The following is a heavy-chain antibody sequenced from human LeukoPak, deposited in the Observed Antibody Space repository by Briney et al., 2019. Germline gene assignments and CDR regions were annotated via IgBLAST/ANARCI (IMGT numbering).Heavy chain of an antibody. CDR2: IIPILGTA. CDR3: ARVLQDDYVWGTYRPFDH. V-gene: IGHV1-69*11. Sequence: SVKVSCKASGGTFSSYAISWVRQAPGQGLEWMGRIIPILGTANYAQKFQGRVTITADESTSTAYMELSRLTSDDTAVYYCARVLQDDYVWGTYRPFDHWGQGTLVTVSS. J-gene: IGHJ4*02. D-gene: IGHD3-16*02. CDR1: GGTFSSYA.